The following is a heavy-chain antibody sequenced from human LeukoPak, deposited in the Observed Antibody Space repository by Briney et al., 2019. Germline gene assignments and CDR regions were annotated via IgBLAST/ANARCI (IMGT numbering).Heavy chain of an antibody. D-gene: IGHD3-22*01. V-gene: IGHV1-8*01. CDR3: ARPRSAYYDSSGYDF. CDR1: GYTFTSYD. CDR2: MSPNSGDT. J-gene: IGHJ4*02. Sequence: ASVKVSCKASGYTFTSYDINWVRQASGRGPEWMGWMSPNSGDTGYAQKFQGRVTMTRSTTTSTAYMELSSLRSEDTAVYYCARPRSAYYDSSGYDFWGQGTLVTVSS.